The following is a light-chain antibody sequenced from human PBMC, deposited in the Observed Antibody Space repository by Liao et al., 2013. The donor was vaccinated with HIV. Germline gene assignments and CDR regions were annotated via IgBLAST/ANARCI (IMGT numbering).Light chain of an antibody. CDR3: QAWDSSTVI. J-gene: IGLJ2*01. CDR1: NIGSKS. Sequence: SYELTQPPSVSVAPGKTARITCGGNNIGSKSVHWYQQKPGQAPVVIIYYDSDRPSGIPERLSGSNSGSTATLTISRVEAGDEADYYCQAWDSSTVIFGGGTKLTVL. V-gene: IGLV3-21*01. CDR2: YDS.